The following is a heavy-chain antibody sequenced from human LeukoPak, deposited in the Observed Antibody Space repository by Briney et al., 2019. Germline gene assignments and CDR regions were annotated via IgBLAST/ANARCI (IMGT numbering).Heavy chain of an antibody. D-gene: IGHD4-11*01. CDR1: VCTFSNYT. J-gene: IGHJ4*02. CDR2: IIPILGIA. V-gene: IGHV1-69*02. Sequence: ASVKVSCKASVCTFSNYTISWVRQAPGQGLEWMGRIIPILGIANYAQKFQGRVTITADKSTSTAYMELSSLRSEDTAVYYCARGSNYFSLGFGYWGQGTLVTVSS. CDR3: ARGSNYFSLGFGY.